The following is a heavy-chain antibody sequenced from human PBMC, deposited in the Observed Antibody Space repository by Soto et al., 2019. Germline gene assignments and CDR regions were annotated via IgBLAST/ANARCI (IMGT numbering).Heavy chain of an antibody. D-gene: IGHD1-26*01. CDR3: AADVPGGGYPLDY. V-gene: IGHV3-15*01. J-gene: IGHJ4*02. CDR2: IKSKADGTTT. CDR1: GFTFSSAW. Sequence: EVQLVESGGGLVKPGGSLRLSCAASGFTFSSAWMTWVRQAPGKGLEWVGHIKSKADGTTTNYAAPVKGRFTISRDDSENTLFLQMNSLKTEYTAVYYCAADVPGGGYPLDYWGQGALVTVSS.